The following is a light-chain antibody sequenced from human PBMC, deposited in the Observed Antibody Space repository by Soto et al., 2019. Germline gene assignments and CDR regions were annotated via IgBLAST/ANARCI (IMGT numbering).Light chain of an antibody. V-gene: IGKV3-15*01. CDR2: GAS. CDR1: QSVSNQ. Sequence: EVVMTQSPATLSVSPGEGATLSCRARQSVSNQLAWYQQRPGQAPRILIYGASTRATGIPARFSGSGSGTEFTLTISSLQSEDFALYYCQHYFSWPRTFGQGTKVEIK. CDR3: QHYFSWPRT. J-gene: IGKJ1*01.